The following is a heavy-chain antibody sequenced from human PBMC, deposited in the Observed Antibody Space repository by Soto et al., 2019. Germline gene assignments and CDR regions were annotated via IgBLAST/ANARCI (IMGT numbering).Heavy chain of an antibody. Sequence: QLQLQESGPGLVKPSETLSLTCTVSGGSISSSSYYWGWIRQPPGKGLEWIGSIYYSGSTFYSPSLRSRVTISEDTSKNQLSLSVRCVSAADAAVYYCAREYCTAPDYLGQRTGVT. V-gene: IGHV4-39*02. CDR2: IYYSGST. CDR3: AREYCTAPDY. CDR1: GGSISSSSYY. J-gene: IGHJ4*02. D-gene: IGHD2-15*01.